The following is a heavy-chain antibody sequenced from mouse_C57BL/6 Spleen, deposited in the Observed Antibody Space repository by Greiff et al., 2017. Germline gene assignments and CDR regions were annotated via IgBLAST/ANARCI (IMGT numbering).Heavy chain of an antibody. CDR1: GFNFSSYG. V-gene: IGHV5-6*02. Sequence: DVMLVESGGDLVNPGGSLKLSSAPYGFNFSSYGMSWVRQTPDKRLEWVATISSGGSYTYYPDSVKGRFTISRDNAKNTLYLQMSSLKSEDTAMYYWARHNDAYRDYWSQGTTRTVSS. CDR2: ISSGGSYT. J-gene: IGHJ2*01. D-gene: IGHD2-3*01. CDR3: ARHNDAYRDY.